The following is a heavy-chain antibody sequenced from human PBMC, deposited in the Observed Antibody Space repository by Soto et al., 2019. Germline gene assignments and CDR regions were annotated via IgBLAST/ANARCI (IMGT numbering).Heavy chain of an antibody. CDR3: ARGRIPRVIPITMVRGVISWFDP. D-gene: IGHD3-10*01. Sequence: PSQTLSLTCAISGDSVSSNSAAWNWIRQSPSRGLEWLGRTYYRSKWYNDYAVSVKSRITINPDTSKNQFSLQLNSVTPEDTAVYYCARGRIPRVIPITMVRGVISWFDPWGQGTLVTVS. CDR1: GDSVSSNSAA. V-gene: IGHV6-1*01. J-gene: IGHJ5*02. CDR2: TYYRSKWYN.